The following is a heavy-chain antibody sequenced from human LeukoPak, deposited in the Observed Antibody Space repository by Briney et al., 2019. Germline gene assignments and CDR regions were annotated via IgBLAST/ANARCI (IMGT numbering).Heavy chain of an antibody. V-gene: IGHV4-34*01. CDR3: ARARVYYYGSGYYYYGMDA. D-gene: IGHD3-10*01. J-gene: IGHJ6*02. CDR2: INHSGST. Sequence: SETLSLTCAVYGGSFSGYYWSWIRQPPGKGLEWIGEINHSGSTNYNPSLKSRVTISVDTSKNQFSLKLSSVTAADTAVYYCARARVYYYGSGYYYYGMDAWGQGTTVTVSS. CDR1: GGSFSGYY.